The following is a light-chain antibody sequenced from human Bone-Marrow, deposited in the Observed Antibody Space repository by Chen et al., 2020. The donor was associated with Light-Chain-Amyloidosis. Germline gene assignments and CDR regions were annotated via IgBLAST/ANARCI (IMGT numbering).Light chain of an antibody. CDR1: NIGSTS. CDR3: QVWDRSSDRPV. J-gene: IGLJ3*02. V-gene: IGLV3-21*02. Sequence: SYVLTQPSSVSVAPGQTAPIACGGNNIGSTSVHWYQQTPGQAPLLVVYDDSDRPSGIPERLSGSNSGNTATLTISRVEAGDEAGYYCQVWDRSSDRPVFGGGTKLTVL. CDR2: DDS.